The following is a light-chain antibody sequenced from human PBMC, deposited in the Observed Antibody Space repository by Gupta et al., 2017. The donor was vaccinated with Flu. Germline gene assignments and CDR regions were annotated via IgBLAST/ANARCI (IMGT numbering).Light chain of an antibody. CDR3: QQRSKWPQA. CDR1: QDINYY. J-gene: IGKJ1*01. V-gene: IGKV3-11*01. CDR2: DAY. Sequence: PATLSWSPGERATLSCRASQDINYYLAWYQQKPGQAPRLLIYDAYARATGVPARFSGSGSGTDFTLIISSLEPEDFAVYYCQQRSKWPQAFGQGTKVEIK.